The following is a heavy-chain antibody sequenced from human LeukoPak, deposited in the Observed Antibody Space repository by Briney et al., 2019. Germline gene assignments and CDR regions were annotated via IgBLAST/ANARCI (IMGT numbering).Heavy chain of an antibody. CDR2: MSGSGGST. D-gene: IGHD2/OR15-2a*01. Sequence: GGSVRLSCAACGFTLSSYSMMWVRQAPGKVLEGVSAMSGSGGSTYYEDSVKDRFTLSRDNSQNTLYLQMNSLRAEDTAVYYCAKDLKIFRYWGQGTLVTVSS. V-gene: IGHV3-23*01. J-gene: IGHJ4*01. CDR3: AKDLKIFRY. CDR1: GFTLSSYS.